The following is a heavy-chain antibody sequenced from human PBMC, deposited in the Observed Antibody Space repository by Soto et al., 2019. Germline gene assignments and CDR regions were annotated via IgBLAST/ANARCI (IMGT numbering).Heavy chain of an antibody. V-gene: IGHV3-33*01. J-gene: IGHJ4*02. CDR1: GLTFSSYG. CDR2: IWYDGSNK. Sequence: QVQLVESGGGVVQPGRSLRLSCAASGLTFSSYGMHWVRQAPGKGLEWVAVIWYDGSNKYYADSVKGRFTISRDNSKNTLYLQMTGLRAEDTAVYYCARAGPESYHFDYWGQGTLVTVSS. D-gene: IGHD1-26*01. CDR3: ARAGPESYHFDY.